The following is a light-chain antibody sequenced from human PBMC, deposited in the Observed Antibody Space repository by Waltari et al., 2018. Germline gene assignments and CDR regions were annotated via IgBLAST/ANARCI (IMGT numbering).Light chain of an antibody. Sequence: DIILTQSPETLAVSLGERATINCKSSRSISYTKNYLSWYQQKPGQAPRLLISWASTRDFGVPDRFSGSWSGADFTLTIDGLQAEDVAVYYCQQYYSNPTFGQGTKVQIK. V-gene: IGKV4-1*01. CDR3: QQYYSNPT. CDR1: RSISYTKNY. CDR2: WAS. J-gene: IGKJ1*01.